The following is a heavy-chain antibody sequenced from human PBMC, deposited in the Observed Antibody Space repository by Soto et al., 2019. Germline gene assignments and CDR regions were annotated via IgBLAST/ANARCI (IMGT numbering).Heavy chain of an antibody. V-gene: IGHV3-23*01. CDR2: ISSSSSCT. D-gene: IGHD3-22*01. Sequence: LRLSCAASGFTFSSYSMNWVRQAPGKGLEWVSVISSSSSCTYYADSVKGRFTISRDNSKNTLYLQMSSLRAEDTAVYYCAKEYDSSGYYTDYWGQGTLVTVSS. CDR1: GFTFSSYS. CDR3: AKEYDSSGYYTDY. J-gene: IGHJ4*02.